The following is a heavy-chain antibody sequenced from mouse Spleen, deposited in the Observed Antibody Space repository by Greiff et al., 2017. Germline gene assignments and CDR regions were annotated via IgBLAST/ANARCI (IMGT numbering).Heavy chain of an antibody. CDR2: IYPGDGDT. V-gene: IGHV1-82*01. Sequence: QVQLQQSGPELVKPGASVKISCKASGYAFSSSWMNWVKQRPGKGLEWIGRIYPGDGDTNYNGKFKGKATLTADKSSSTAYMQLSSLTSEDSAVYFCAREGHYYGYFDYWGQGTTLTVSS. CDR3: AREGHYYGYFDY. CDR1: GYAFSSSW. J-gene: IGHJ2*01. D-gene: IGHD1-2*01.